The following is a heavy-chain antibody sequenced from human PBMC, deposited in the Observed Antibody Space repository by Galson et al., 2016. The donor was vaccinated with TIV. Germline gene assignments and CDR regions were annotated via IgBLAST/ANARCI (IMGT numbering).Heavy chain of an antibody. CDR3: TRDGRGNWKYVDYFDY. Sequence: SLRLSCAASGFTFDSYTFHWVRQTPGKGLEWVAIISHDGNNKDFADSVQGLFTISRDSSKSTVFLQMNSLRLEDTAVYYCTRDGRGNWKYVDYFDYWGQGTLVTVSS. CDR2: ISHDGNNK. V-gene: IGHV3-30-3*01. CDR1: GFTFDSYT. D-gene: IGHD1-1*01. J-gene: IGHJ4*02.